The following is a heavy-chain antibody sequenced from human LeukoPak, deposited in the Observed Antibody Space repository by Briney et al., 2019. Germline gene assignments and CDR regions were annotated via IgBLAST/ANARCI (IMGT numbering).Heavy chain of an antibody. CDR1: GYTFTGYY. CDR3: AREGYCSGGSCYPNWFDP. CDR2: INPNSGGT. J-gene: IGHJ5*02. Sequence: ASVKVSCKASGYTFTGYYMQWVRQAPGQGLEWMGWINPNSGGTNYAQKFQGRVTMTRDTSISTAYMELSRLRSDDTAVYYCAREGYCSGGSCYPNWFDPWGQGTLVTVSS. V-gene: IGHV1-2*02. D-gene: IGHD2-15*01.